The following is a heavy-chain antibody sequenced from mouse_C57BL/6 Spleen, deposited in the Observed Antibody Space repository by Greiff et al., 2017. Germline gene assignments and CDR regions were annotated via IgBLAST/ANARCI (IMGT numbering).Heavy chain of an antibody. V-gene: IGHV10-1*01. CDR3: VRQGTVAYYYAMDY. J-gene: IGHJ4*01. D-gene: IGHD1-1*01. CDR1: GFSFNTYA. CDR2: IRSKSNNYAT. Sequence: EVQRVESGGGLVQPKGSLKLSCAASGFSFNTYAMNWVRQAPGKGLEWVARIRSKSNNYATYYADSVKDRFTISRDDSESMLYLQMNNLKTEDTAMYYCVRQGTVAYYYAMDYWGQGTSVTVSS.